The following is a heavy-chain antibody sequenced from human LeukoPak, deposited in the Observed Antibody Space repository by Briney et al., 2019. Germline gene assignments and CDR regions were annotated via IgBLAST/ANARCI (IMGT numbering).Heavy chain of an antibody. J-gene: IGHJ5*02. CDR3: ARYASGWSYNWFDP. CDR1: GFTFSSYE. CDR2: ISSSGSTI. V-gene: IGHV3-48*03. D-gene: IGHD6-19*01. Sequence: PGGSLRHSCAASGFTFSSYEMNWVRQAPRKGLEWVSYISSSGSTIYYADSVKGRLTISRDNAKNSLYLQMNSLSAEDTAVYYCARYASGWSYNWFDPWGQGTLVTVSS.